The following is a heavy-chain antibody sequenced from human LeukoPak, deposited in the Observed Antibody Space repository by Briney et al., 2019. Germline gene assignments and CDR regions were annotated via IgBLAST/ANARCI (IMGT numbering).Heavy chain of an antibody. J-gene: IGHJ5*02. D-gene: IGHD5-18*01. CDR2: IFPSGGEI. V-gene: IGHV3-23*01. CDR3: VTYRQVMLPFEA. CDR1: GFTFSTFA. Sequence: PGGSLRLSCAASGFTFSTFAVLWVRQPRGKGLEWVSSIFPSGGEIHYADSVRGRFTISRDNSKSTLSLQMNSLRAEDTAIYYCVTYRQVMLPFEAWGQGTLVTVSS.